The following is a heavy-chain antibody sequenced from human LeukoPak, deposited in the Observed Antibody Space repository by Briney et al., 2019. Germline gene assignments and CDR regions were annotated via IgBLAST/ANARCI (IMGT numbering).Heavy chain of an antibody. Sequence: ASVKVSCKASGYTFTGYYTHWVRQAPGQGLEWMGWINPNSGGTNYAQKFQGRVTMTGDTSISTAYMELSRLRSDDTAVYYCVRPLSGGSYGYWGQGTLVTVSS. D-gene: IGHD2-15*01. CDR2: INPNSGGT. CDR1: GYTFTGYY. CDR3: VRPLSGGSYGY. V-gene: IGHV1-2*02. J-gene: IGHJ4*02.